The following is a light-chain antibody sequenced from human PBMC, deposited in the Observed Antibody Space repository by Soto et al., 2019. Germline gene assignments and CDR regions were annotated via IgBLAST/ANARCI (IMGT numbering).Light chain of an antibody. CDR3: QQYKNYYS. CDR1: QSVGSS. CDR2: TAS. Sequence: IVLTQSPVSLSVSPGERATLSCRASQSVGSSLAWYQQKPGQAPRLLIQTASTRATGIPARFSGSGSGTEFTLTISSLQSEDFGVYYCQQYKNYYSFGQGTKVEIK. J-gene: IGKJ2*03. V-gene: IGKV3-15*01.